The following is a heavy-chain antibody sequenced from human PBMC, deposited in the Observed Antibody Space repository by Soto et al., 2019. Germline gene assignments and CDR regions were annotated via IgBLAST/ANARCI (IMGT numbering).Heavy chain of an antibody. D-gene: IGHD6-19*01. J-gene: IGHJ4*02. CDR3: ARSSGWSPVTVYFDY. CDR2: IYSGGST. V-gene: IGHV3-53*01. CDR1: GFTVSSNY. Sequence: GGSLRLSCASSGFTVSSNYMSWVRQAPGKGLEWVSVIYSGGSTYYADSVKGRFTISRDNSKNTLYLQMNSLRAEDTAVYYCARSSGWSPVTVYFDYWGQGTLVTVSS.